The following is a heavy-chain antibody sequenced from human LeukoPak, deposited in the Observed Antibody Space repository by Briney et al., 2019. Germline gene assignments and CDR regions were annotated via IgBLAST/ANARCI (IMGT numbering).Heavy chain of an antibody. CDR1: RYTFTSYD. CDR3: AGNYYDSSGYSNWFDP. CDR2: MNPNSGNT. V-gene: IGHV1-8*01. D-gene: IGHD3-22*01. Sequence: GASVKVSCKASRYTFTSYDINWVRQATGQGLEWMGWMNPNSGNTGYAQKFQGRVTMTRNTSISTAYMELSSLRSEDTAVYYCAGNYYDSSGYSNWFDPWGQGTLVTVSS. J-gene: IGHJ5*02.